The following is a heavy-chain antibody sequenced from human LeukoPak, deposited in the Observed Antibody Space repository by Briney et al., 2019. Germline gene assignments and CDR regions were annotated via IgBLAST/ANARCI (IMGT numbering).Heavy chain of an antibody. D-gene: IGHD2-2*01. CDR3: ARGGIVVVPAAESDY. Sequence: GGSLRLSCAASGFTFGDYGMSWVRQAPGKGLEGVSGLNWDGGTTGHADSVKGRFTISRDNAKNSLYLQMNSLRAEDTAVYYCARGGIVVVPAAESDYWGQGTLVTVSS. J-gene: IGHJ4*02. V-gene: IGHV3-20*04. CDR1: GFTFGDYG. CDR2: LNWDGGTT.